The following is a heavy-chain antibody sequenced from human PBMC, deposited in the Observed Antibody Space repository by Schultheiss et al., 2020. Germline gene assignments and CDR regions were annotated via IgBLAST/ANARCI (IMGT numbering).Heavy chain of an antibody. CDR1: GFTFSSYA. V-gene: IGHV3-7*03. J-gene: IGHJ6*03. CDR2: IKQDGSEK. D-gene: IGHD4-17*01. CDR3: ARPTDYGGYYYYMDV. Sequence: GGSLRLSCAASGFTFSSYAMSWVRQAPGKGLEWVANIKQDGSEKYYVDSVKGRFTIPRDNAKNSLYLQMNSLRAEDTAVYYCARPTDYGGYYYYMDVWGKGTTGTGSS.